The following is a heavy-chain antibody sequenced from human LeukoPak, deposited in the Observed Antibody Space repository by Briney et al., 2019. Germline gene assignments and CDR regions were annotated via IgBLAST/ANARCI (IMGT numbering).Heavy chain of an antibody. J-gene: IGHJ4*02. CDR2: IYRSGDT. V-gene: IGHV4-4*02. CDR1: VGSIDSSNW. CDR3: TRDPHCTSTNCPFDY. D-gene: IGHD2-2*01. Sequence: SGTLSLTCVVSVGSIDSSNWWSWVRPSPGKGPEWIGEIYRSGDTNYTPSLRSRVTISADKSKNQISLRLTSVTAADAAVYYCTRDPHCTSTNCPFDYWGQGTLVTVSS.